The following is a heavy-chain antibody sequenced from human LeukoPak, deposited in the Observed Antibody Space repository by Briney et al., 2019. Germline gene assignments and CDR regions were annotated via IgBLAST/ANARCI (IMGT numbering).Heavy chain of an antibody. CDR1: GGSISNYY. CDR3: ARHGRWVGPAGY. Sequence: SETLSLTCTVSGGSISNYYWSWIRQPPGNGLEWIGYIYHSGSTNYNPSLKSRVTISVDTSKNQFSLKLSSVTAADTAVYYCARHGRWVGPAGYWGQGTLVTVSS. D-gene: IGHD4-23*01. V-gene: IGHV4-59*08. CDR2: IYHSGST. J-gene: IGHJ4*02.